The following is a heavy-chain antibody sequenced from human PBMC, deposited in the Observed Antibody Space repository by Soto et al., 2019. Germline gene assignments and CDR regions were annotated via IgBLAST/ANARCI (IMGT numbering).Heavy chain of an antibody. CDR2: IYWDDDK. CDR1: VLSLSTTGVG. J-gene: IGHJ4*02. CDR3: AQRLRDYGLGLERANYFDH. V-gene: IGHV2-5*02. D-gene: IGHD3-10*01. Sequence: QITLKESGPTLVRPTQTLTLTCTLSVLSLSTTGVGVGWIRQPPGKALEWLALIYWDDDKRYSPSLKSRLTITKDTYKNEVILTMTNMATVDTATYYGAQRLRDYGLGLERANYFDHWGQGTLVTVSS.